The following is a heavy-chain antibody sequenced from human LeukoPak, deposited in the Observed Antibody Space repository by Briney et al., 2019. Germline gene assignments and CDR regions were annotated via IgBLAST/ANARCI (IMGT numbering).Heavy chain of an antibody. V-gene: IGHV4-34*01. Sequence: SETLSLTCAVYGGSFSGYYWSWIRQPPGKGLEWIGEINHSGSTNYNPSLKSRVTISVDTSKNQFSLKLSSVTAADTAVYYCARVPSDGMDVWGQGTLVTVSS. CDR3: ARVPSDGMDV. J-gene: IGHJ6*02. CDR2: INHSGST. CDR1: GGSFSGYY.